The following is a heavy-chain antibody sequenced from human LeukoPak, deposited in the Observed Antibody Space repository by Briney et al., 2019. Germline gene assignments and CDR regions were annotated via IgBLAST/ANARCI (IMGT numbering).Heavy chain of an antibody. Sequence: SETLSLTCAVYGGSFSGYYWSWIRQPPGKGLEWIGEINHSGSTNYNPSLKSRVTISVDTSKNQFSLKLSSLTAADTAVYYCARRYGGKADYWGQGTLVTVSS. CDR2: INHSGST. V-gene: IGHV4-34*01. CDR3: ARRYGGKADY. D-gene: IGHD4-23*01. CDR1: GGSFSGYY. J-gene: IGHJ4*02.